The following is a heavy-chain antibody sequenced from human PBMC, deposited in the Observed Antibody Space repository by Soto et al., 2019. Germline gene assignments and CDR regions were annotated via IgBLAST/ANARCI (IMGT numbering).Heavy chain of an antibody. D-gene: IGHD3-22*01. J-gene: IGHJ4*02. V-gene: IGHV6-1*01. CDR1: GDSVSSNSAA. CDR3: ARDTPSPSSGYYYFDY. Sequence: SQTLSLTCVISGDSVSSNSAAWNWIRQSPSRGLEWLGRTYYRSKWYNDYAVSVESRITINPDTSKNQFSLQLNSVTPEDTAVYYCARDTPSPSSGYYYFDYCGQGTLVTVSS. CDR2: TYYRSKWYN.